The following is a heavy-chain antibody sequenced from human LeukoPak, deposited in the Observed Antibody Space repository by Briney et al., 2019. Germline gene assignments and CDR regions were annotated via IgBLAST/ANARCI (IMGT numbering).Heavy chain of an antibody. CDR2: INHSGST. CDR3: ARGAYYMDV. Sequence: SETLSLTCSVSGDSISSTSFYWGWIRQPPGKGLEWIGEINHSGSTNYNPSLKSRVTIFVDTSKNQFSLNLSPVTAADTAVYYCARGAYYMDVWGKGTTVTVSS. CDR1: GDSISSTSFY. V-gene: IGHV4-39*01. J-gene: IGHJ6*03.